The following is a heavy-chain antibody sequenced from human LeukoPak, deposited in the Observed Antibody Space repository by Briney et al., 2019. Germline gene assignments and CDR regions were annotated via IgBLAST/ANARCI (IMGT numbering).Heavy chain of an antibody. V-gene: IGHV4-59*01. J-gene: IGHJ4*02. Sequence: SETLSLTCIVSGDSISFYYWSWIRQPPGKGLEWIGYIYDSGNTHYNPSLKSRVTIPLDTLKNQFSLKVNSVTAADTAVYYCARLVDSSGWYYFGYWGQGTLVTVSS. CDR3: ARLVDSSGWYYFGY. CDR2: IYDSGNT. D-gene: IGHD6-19*01. CDR1: GDSISFYY.